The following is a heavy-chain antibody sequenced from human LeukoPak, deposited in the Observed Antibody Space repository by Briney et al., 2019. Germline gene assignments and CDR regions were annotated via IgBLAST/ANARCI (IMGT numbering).Heavy chain of an antibody. CDR2: IIPIFGIA. D-gene: IGHD4-23*01. CDR1: GGTFSSYA. V-gene: IGHV1-69*04. CDR3: ARDYGGNSELTFDY. J-gene: IGHJ4*02. Sequence: ASVKVSCKASGGTFSSYAISWVRQAPGKGLEWMGRIIPIFGIANYAQKFQGRVTITADKSTSTAYMELSSLRSEDTAVYYCARDYGGNSELTFDYWGQGTLVTVSS.